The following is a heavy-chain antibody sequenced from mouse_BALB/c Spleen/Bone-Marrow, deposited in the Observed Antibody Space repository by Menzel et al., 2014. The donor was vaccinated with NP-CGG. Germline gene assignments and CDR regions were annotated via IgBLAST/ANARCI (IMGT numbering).Heavy chain of an antibody. D-gene: IGHD2-4*01. Sequence: VQLQQSGPGLVAPSQSLSITCTVSGFSLTGYGVSWVRQSPGKGLEWLGMIWGDGSTDYNSALKSRLSISKDNSKNQVFLKMNSLQTDDTARYYCARDSFLITRALDYWGQGTSVTVSS. CDR3: ARDSFLITRALDY. CDR2: IWGDGST. CDR1: GFSLTGYG. V-gene: IGHV2-6-7*01. J-gene: IGHJ4*01.